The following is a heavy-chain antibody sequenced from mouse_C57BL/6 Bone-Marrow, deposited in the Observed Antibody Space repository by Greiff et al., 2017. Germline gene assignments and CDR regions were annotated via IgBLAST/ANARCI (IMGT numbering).Heavy chain of an antibody. CDR3: ARQRYYGSSSWFAY. CDR2: FHPYNDDT. V-gene: IGHV1-47*01. D-gene: IGHD1-1*01. J-gene: IGHJ3*01. Sequence: QVQLKESGAELVKPGASVKMSCKASGYTFTTYPIEWMKQNHGKSLEWIGNFHPYNDDTKYNEKFKGKATLTVEKSSSTVYLELSRLTSDDSAVYYCARQRYYGSSSWFAYWGQGTLVTVSA. CDR1: GYTFTTYP.